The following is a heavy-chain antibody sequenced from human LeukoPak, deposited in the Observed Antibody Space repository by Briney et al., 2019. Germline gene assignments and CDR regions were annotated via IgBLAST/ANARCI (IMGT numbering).Heavy chain of an antibody. CDR1: GGTFSSYA. J-gene: IGHJ6*03. D-gene: IGHD6-13*01. CDR2: IIPIFGTA. CDR3: ARVVGLTGYSSSWYSGYYYYMDV. Sequence: SVKVSCKASGGTFSSYAISWVRQAPGQGLEWMGGIIPIFGTANYAQKFQDRVTITADKSTSTAYMELSSLRSEDTAVYYCARVVGLTGYSSSWYSGYYYYMDVWGKGTTVTVS. V-gene: IGHV1-69*06.